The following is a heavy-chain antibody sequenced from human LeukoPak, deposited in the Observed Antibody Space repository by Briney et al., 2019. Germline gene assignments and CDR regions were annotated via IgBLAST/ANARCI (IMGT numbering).Heavy chain of an antibody. D-gene: IGHD3-16*01. J-gene: IGHJ4*02. V-gene: IGHV4-59*01. CDR2: IYYSWST. CDR3: ARTSPGLGYHFDY. CDR1: GGSISNYY. Sequence: PSETLSLTCTVSGGSISNYYWSAIRQPPGKGLEWSGDIYYSWSTNYNPSLKSRVTISGDTSKDQFSLKLSSVTAADTAVYYCARTSPGLGYHFDYWGQGTLVTVSS.